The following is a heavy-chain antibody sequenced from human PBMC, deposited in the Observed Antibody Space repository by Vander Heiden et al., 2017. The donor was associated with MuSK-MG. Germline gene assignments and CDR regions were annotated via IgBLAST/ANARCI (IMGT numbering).Heavy chain of an antibody. CDR1: GGTFSSYA. D-gene: IGHD2-2*01. Sequence: QVQLVQSGAEVKKPGSSVKVPCKASGGTFSSYAISWVRQAPGQGLEWMGGIIPIFGIANYAQKFQGRVTITADKSTSTAYMELSSLRSEDTAVYYCARGYCSSTSCYYYYYGMDVWGQGTTVTVSS. J-gene: IGHJ6*02. V-gene: IGHV1-69*17. CDR2: IIPIFGIA. CDR3: ARGYCSSTSCYYYYYGMDV.